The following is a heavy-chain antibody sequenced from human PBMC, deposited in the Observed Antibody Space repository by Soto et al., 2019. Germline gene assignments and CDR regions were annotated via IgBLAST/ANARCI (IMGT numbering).Heavy chain of an antibody. J-gene: IGHJ4*02. CDR2: IFPGDSDT. D-gene: IGHD6-6*01. V-gene: IGHV5-51*01. CDR3: ARRVAAHPYFDF. Sequence: PAESLKISCKGAGYIFANDWIACLLQMPGKVLEWMGIIFPGDSDTRYSPSFQGQVTISADKSINTAYLQWSSLKASDTAVYYCARRVAAHPYFDFWGQGALVTVSS. CDR1: GYIFANDW.